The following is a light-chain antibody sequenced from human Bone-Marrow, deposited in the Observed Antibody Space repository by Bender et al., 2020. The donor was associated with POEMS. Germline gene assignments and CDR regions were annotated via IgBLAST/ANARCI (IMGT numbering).Light chain of an antibody. V-gene: IGLV6-57*01. CDR2: GDN. CDR1: SGSIASNY. Sequence: FMLTQPLSVSASPGKTVTISCTRSSGSIASNYVQRYQQRPGSSPATVIYGDNQRPSGVPDRFSGSIDTSSNSASLNITGLKAEDEADYFCQSYDSSNLFVIFGGGTKLTVL. CDR3: QSYDSSNLFVI. J-gene: IGLJ2*01.